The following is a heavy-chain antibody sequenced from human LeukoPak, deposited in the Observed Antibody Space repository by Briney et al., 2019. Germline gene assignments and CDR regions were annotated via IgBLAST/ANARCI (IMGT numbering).Heavy chain of an antibody. J-gene: IGHJ4*02. CDR2: IKQDGSEK. CDR3: ARDAFRQQLVGFDY. Sequence: GGSLRLSCAASGFTFSSYWMSWVRQAPGKGLEWVANIKQDGSEKYYVDSVKGRFTISRDNAKNSLYLQMNSLRAEDTAVYYCARDAFRQQLVGFDYWGQGTLVTVSS. CDR1: GFTFSSYW. D-gene: IGHD6-6*01. V-gene: IGHV3-7*01.